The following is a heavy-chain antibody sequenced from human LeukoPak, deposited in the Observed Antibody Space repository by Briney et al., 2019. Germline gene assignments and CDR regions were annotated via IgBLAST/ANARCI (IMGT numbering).Heavy chain of an antibody. CDR3: ARELYYYGSGSYYDY. Sequence: ASVKVSCKASGYTFTSYGISWVRQAPGQGLEWMGWISAYNGNTNYAQKLQGRVTMTTDTSTSTAYMELRSLRSDDTAVYYCARELYYYGSGSYYDYWGQGTLVTVSS. CDR1: GYTFTSYG. CDR2: ISAYNGNT. J-gene: IGHJ4*02. V-gene: IGHV1-18*01. D-gene: IGHD3-10*01.